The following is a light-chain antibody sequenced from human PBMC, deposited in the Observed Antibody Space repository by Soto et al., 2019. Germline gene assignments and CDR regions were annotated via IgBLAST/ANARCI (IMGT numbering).Light chain of an antibody. J-gene: IGKJ3*01. CDR2: GAS. Sequence: DTQMTQSPYSLSASVGDRVTITCRASEAISIYLAWYQQKPGKVPNLLIYGASTLQSGVPSRFSGSGSGTDFTFTISRLQPEDVATYYCQKYNNVPFTFGPGTKVEIK. CDR1: EAISIY. CDR3: QKYNNVPFT. V-gene: IGKV1-27*01.